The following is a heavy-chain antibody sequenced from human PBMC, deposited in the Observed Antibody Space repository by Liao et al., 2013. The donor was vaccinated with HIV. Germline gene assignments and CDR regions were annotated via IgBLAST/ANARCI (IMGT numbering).Heavy chain of an antibody. Sequence: QVQLQESGPGLVKPSETLSLTCTVSGGSISSYYWSWIRQPPGKGLEWIGYIYYSGSTNYNPSLKSRVTISVDTSRKQFSLRLSSVAAADTAVYYCARVGILTEKGYYYYYYYMDAWGKGTTVIVSS. V-gene: IGHV4-59*01. CDR1: GGSISSYY. J-gene: IGHJ6*03. CDR3: ARVGILTEKGYYYYYYYMDA. D-gene: IGHD1-14*01. CDR2: IYYSGST.